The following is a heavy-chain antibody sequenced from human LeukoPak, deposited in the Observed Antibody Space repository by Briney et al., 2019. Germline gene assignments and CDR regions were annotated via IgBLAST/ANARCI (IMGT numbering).Heavy chain of an antibody. Sequence: GGSLRLSCAVSGFTFSGFWMSWVRQAPEKGLEWVANIKEDGSEKYYVDSVKGRFTISRDNAKNSLYLQMNSLRAEDTAIYYCARDKGVVGTLAPWGQGTLVTVSS. CDR2: IKEDGSEK. CDR3: ARDKGVVGTLAP. CDR1: GFTFSGFW. J-gene: IGHJ5*02. V-gene: IGHV3-7*01. D-gene: IGHD1-26*01.